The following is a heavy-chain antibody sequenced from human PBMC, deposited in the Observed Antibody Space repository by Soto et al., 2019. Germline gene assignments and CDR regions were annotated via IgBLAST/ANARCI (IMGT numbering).Heavy chain of an antibody. J-gene: IGHJ5*02. V-gene: IGHV4-34*01. CDR1: GGSFSGYH. D-gene: IGHD4-17*01. Sequence: PSETLSLTCAVYGGSFSGYHWSWIRQPPGKGLEWIGEINQSGSTNYNPSLKSRATISVDTSKNQFSLDLNSVTAADTAVYYCARGIRSPWPWGQGTLVTVSS. CDR3: ARGIRSPWP. CDR2: INQSGST.